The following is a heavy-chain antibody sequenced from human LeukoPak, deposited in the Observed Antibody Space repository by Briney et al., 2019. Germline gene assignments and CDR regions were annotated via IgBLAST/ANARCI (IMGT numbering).Heavy chain of an antibody. CDR3: AKIVEGSDAFDI. J-gene: IGHJ3*02. CDR2: ISWNSGSI. CDR1: GFTFDDYA. D-gene: IGHD3-22*01. Sequence: GGSLRLSCAASGFTFDDYAMHWVRQAPGKGLEWVSGISWNSGSIGYADSVKGRFTISRDNAKNSLYLQMNSLRAEDTALYYCAKIVEGSDAFDIWGQGTMVTVSS. V-gene: IGHV3-9*01.